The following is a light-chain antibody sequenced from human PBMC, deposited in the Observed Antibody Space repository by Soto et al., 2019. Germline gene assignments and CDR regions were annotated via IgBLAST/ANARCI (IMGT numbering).Light chain of an antibody. J-gene: IGLJ1*01. V-gene: IGLV2-14*03. CDR1: SSDVGAYNY. Sequence: QSVLTQPASVSGSPGQAITISCTGTSSDVGAYNYVSWYQHHPAKAPKLMIYDVSNRPSGVSNRFSGSKSGNTASLTISGLQAEDEAYYYCSSYTSTSTPYVFGTGTKLTVL. CDR2: DVS. CDR3: SSYTSTSTPYV.